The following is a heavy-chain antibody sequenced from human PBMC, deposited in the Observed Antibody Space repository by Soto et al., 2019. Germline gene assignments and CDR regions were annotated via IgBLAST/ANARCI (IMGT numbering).Heavy chain of an antibody. D-gene: IGHD6-13*01. Sequence: TLSLTCAVSGGSISSGGYSWSWIRQPPGKGLEWIGYIYHSGSTYYNPSLKSRVTISVDRSKNQFSLKLSSVTAADTAVYYFARVRSSWYMYFDYWGQGTLVTVSS. CDR2: IYHSGST. CDR3: ARVRSSWYMYFDY. J-gene: IGHJ4*02. CDR1: GGSISSGGYS. V-gene: IGHV4-30-2*01.